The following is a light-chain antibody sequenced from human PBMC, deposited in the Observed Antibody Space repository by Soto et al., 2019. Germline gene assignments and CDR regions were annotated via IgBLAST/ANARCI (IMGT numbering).Light chain of an antibody. J-gene: IGLJ1*01. Sequence: QSVLTQPASVSGSPGQSITISCTGTSSDVGGYNYVSWYQQHPGRAPKLMIYEVSNRPSGVSNRFSGSKSGNTASLTISGLQAEDDADYYCSSYTSSTFYVFGTGPKVTVL. V-gene: IGLV2-14*01. CDR2: EVS. CDR3: SSYTSSTFYV. CDR1: SSDVGGYNY.